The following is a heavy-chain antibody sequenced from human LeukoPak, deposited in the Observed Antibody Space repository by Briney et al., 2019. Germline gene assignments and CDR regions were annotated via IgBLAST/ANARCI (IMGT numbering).Heavy chain of an antibody. Sequence: HGESLKISCKGSGYSFTSYWIGWVRQMPGKGLEWMGIIYPGDSDTRYSPSFQGQVTISADKSISTAYLRWSSLKASDTAMYYCARHRIEEDIVVVPAATLPDYWGQGTLVTVSS. V-gene: IGHV5-51*01. D-gene: IGHD2-2*01. CDR2: IYPGDSDT. CDR1: GYSFTSYW. CDR3: ARHRIEEDIVVVPAATLPDY. J-gene: IGHJ4*02.